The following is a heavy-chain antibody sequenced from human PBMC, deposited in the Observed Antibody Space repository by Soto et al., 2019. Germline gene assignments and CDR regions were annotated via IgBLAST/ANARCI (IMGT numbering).Heavy chain of an antibody. Sequence: SQTLSLTCAISGDSVSTNSVAWSWIRQSPSRGLEWLGATKYRSNWINDYAVSVKSRITINPDTSKNQVSLQLSSVTPDDTAVYYCARGNLGAFDYWGQGTLVTVSS. CDR1: GDSVSTNSVA. J-gene: IGHJ4*02. V-gene: IGHV6-1*01. D-gene: IGHD1-26*01. CDR2: TKYRSNWIN. CDR3: ARGNLGAFDY.